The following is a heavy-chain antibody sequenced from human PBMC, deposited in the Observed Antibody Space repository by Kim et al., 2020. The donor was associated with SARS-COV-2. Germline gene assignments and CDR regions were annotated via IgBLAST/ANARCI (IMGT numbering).Heavy chain of an antibody. V-gene: IGHV3-23*03. CDR2: IYSGGSST. CDR1: GFTFSSYA. D-gene: IGHD6-19*01. CDR3: AKGAGYSSGWYIYGMDV. Sequence: GGSLRLSCAASGFTFSSYAMSWVRQAPGKGLEWVSVIYSGGSSTYYADSVKGRFTISRDNSKNTLYLQMNSLRAEDTAVYYCAKGAGYSSGWYIYGMDVWGQGTTVTVSS. J-gene: IGHJ6*02.